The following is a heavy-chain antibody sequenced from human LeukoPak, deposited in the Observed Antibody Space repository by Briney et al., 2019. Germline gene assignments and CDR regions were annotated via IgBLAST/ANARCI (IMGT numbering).Heavy chain of an antibody. Sequence: SETLSLTSTVSGGPINSNSYYWGWIRQPPGKGLEWIGNIYYSGSTYYNPSLKSRVTISVDTSKNQFSPKMASVTAANTAVYYCAREGGPYRPLDYSGQGTLVTVSS. J-gene: IGHJ4*02. V-gene: IGHV4-39*07. CDR3: AREGGPYRPLDY. CDR2: IYYSGST. CDR1: GGPINSNSYY.